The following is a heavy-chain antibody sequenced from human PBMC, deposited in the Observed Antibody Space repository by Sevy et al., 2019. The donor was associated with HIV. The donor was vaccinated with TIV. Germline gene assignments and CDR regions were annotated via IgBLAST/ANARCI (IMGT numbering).Heavy chain of an antibody. D-gene: IGHD2-21*01. V-gene: IGHV3-7*01. CDR2: VDQDGSQK. Sequence: GGSLRLSCAASGFTFSDYFMGWVRQAPGKGLEWVANVDQDGSQKYYVGSVRGRFTISRDNAKNSVYLQMNRLRIDDTAVYYCARELWPGDYWGQGTLVTVSS. CDR3: ARELWPGDY. J-gene: IGHJ4*02. CDR1: GFTFSDYF.